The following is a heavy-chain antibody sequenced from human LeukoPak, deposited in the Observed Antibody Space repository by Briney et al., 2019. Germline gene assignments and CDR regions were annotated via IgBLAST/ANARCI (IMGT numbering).Heavy chain of an antibody. CDR3: AARRYFDWLFPIDY. Sequence: GGSLRLSCAASGFTFSSYAMSWVRQAPGKGLGWVSAISGSGGSTYYADSVKGRFTISRDNSKNTLYLQMNSLRAEDTAVYYCAARRYFDWLFPIDYWGQGTLVTVSS. D-gene: IGHD3-9*01. CDR1: GFTFSSYA. V-gene: IGHV3-23*01. J-gene: IGHJ4*02. CDR2: ISGSGGST.